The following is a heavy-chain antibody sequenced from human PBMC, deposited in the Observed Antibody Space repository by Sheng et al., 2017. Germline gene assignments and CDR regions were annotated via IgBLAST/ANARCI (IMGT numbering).Heavy chain of an antibody. D-gene: IGHD6-19*01. Sequence: EVQLVESGGGLIQPGGSLRLSCAASGFTVSSNYMSWVRQAPGKGLEWVSVIYSGGSTYYADSVKGRFTISRDNSKNTLYLQMNSLRAEDTAVYYCARDLSSGWGPAELDVWGQGTTVTVSS. J-gene: IGHJ6*02. CDR3: ARDLSSGWGPAELDV. V-gene: IGHV3-53*01. CDR2: IYSGGST. CDR1: GFTVSSNY.